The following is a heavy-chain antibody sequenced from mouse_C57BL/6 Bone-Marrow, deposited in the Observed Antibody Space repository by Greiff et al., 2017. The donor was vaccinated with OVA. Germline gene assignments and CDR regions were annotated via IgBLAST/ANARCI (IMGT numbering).Heavy chain of an antibody. V-gene: IGHV1-63*01. D-gene: IGHD4-1*01. CDR1: GYTFTNYW. CDR2: IYPGGGYT. J-gene: IGHJ4*01. Sequence: VQLQQSGAELVRPGTSVKMSCKASGYTFTNYWIGWAKQRPGHGLEWIGDIYPGGGYTNYNEKFKGKATLTADKSSSTAYMQFSSLTSEDSAIYYCARLTGRRYYAMDYWGQGTSVTVSS. CDR3: ARLTGRRYYAMDY.